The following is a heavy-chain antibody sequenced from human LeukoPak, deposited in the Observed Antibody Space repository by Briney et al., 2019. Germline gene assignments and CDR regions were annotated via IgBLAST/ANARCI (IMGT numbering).Heavy chain of an antibody. J-gene: IGHJ5*02. D-gene: IGHD2/OR15-2a*01. CDR3: AKHLTNAFYDMIWFDP. CDR2: VFDSGST. V-gene: IGHV4-59*11. CDR1: GGSINNHY. Sequence: SETLPLTCSVSGGSINNHYWSWIRQTPGKGLEWIGYVFDSGSTNYNPSVKSRVTMSVDTSRNQFSLRLSSVTAADTAVYYCAKHLTNAFYDMIWFDPWGQGILVTVSS.